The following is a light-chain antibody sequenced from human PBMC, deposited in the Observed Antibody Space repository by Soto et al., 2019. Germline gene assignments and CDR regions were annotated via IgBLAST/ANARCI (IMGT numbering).Light chain of an antibody. CDR2: KAS. J-gene: IGKJ1*01. V-gene: IGKV1-5*03. Sequence: DIQMTQSPSTLSASVGDRVSITCRASQSLNSWLAWYQQKPGKAPNLLIYKASSLESGVPSRFSGSGSGTEFTLTISSLQPDDFATYYCQQYNSYSWTLGQGTKVDIK. CDR3: QQYNSYSWT. CDR1: QSLNSW.